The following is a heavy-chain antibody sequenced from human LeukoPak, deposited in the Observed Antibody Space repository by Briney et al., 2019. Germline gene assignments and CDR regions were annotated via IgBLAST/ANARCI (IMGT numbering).Heavy chain of an antibody. D-gene: IGHD3-16*02. CDR2: ISGSSDYT. J-gene: IGHJ4*02. V-gene: IGHV3-23*01. CDR3: ATAPGRSCRLFDY. CDR1: GFTFGTYA. Sequence: PGGSLRLSCAASGFTFGTYAMSWVRQAPGKGLEWVSAISGSSDYTFYADSVKGRFTISRDNSKNTLYLQMSSLRAEDTAVYYCATAPGRSCRLFDYWGQGTLVTVSS.